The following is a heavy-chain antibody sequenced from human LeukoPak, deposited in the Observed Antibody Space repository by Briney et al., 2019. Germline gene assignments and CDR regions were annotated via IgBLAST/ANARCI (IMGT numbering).Heavy chain of an antibody. V-gene: IGHV1-46*01. J-gene: IGHJ4*02. CDR1: GYTFTSYY. Sequence: GASVKVSCKASGYTFTSYYMHWVQQAPGQGLEWMGIINPSGGSTSYAQKFQGRVTMTRDTSTSTVYMELSSLRSEDTAVYYCASGEAYYDFWSGYKAFDYWGQGTLVTVSS. D-gene: IGHD3-3*01. CDR3: ASGEAYYDFWSGYKAFDY. CDR2: INPSGGST.